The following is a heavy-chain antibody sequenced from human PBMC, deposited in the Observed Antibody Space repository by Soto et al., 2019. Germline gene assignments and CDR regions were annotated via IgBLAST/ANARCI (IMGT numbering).Heavy chain of an antibody. CDR2: IIPIFGTA. J-gene: IGHJ6*02. Sequence: QVQLVQSGAEVKKPGSSVKVSCKASGGTFSSYAISWVRQAPGQGLEWMGGIIPIFGTANYAQKYQGRVTMTADESTSTAYMELCSLRSEDTAVYYCARDSGGTTVAFGMDVCGQGTTVTVSS. CDR3: ARDSGGTTVAFGMDV. V-gene: IGHV1-69*01. CDR1: GGTFSSYA. D-gene: IGHD4-17*01.